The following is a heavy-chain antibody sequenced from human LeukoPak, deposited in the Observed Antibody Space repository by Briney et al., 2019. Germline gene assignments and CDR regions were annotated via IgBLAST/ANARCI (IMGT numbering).Heavy chain of an antibody. CDR1: GYTFTGYY. J-gene: IGHJ6*03. Sequence: GASVKVSCKASGYTFTGYYMHWVRQAPGQGLEWMGWINPNSGGTNYAQKFQGRVTMTRDTSISTAYMELSRLRSDDTAVYYCARVSDIVVVPAAIPRYYYMDVWGKGTTVTVSS. CDR3: ARVSDIVVVPAAIPRYYYMDV. D-gene: IGHD2-2*02. CDR2: INPNSGGT. V-gene: IGHV1-2*02.